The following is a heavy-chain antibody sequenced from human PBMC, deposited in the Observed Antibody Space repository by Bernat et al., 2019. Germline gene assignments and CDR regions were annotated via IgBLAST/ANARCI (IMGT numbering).Heavy chain of an antibody. CDR3: TREVTFWSGYQSYYYYHYMDV. CDR2: IRSKAYGGTT. Sequence: EVQLVESGGGLVQPGRSLRLSCTASGFTFGDYAMSWVRQAPGKGLEWVGFIRSKAYGGTTEYAASVKGRFNISRDDSKSIAYLQMNSLKTEDTAVYYCTREVTFWSGYQSYYYYHYMDVWGKGTTVTVSS. V-gene: IGHV3-49*04. D-gene: IGHD3-3*01. CDR1: GFTFGDYA. J-gene: IGHJ6*03.